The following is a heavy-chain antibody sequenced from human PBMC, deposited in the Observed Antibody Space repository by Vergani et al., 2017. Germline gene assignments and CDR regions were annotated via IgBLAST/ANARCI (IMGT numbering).Heavy chain of an antibody. J-gene: IGHJ6*03. Sequence: QVQLQESGPGLVKPSQTLSLTCTVSGGSISSGSHYWSRTRQPAGKGLEWIGGIYTSGSTNYNPSLKSRVTISVNPSKNQSSLKLSSVTAADTAVYYCTRYSSIAARRYYDYMDVWGKGTTVTVSS. CDR1: GGSISSGSHY. D-gene: IGHD6-6*01. CDR2: IYTSGST. V-gene: IGHV4-61*02. CDR3: TRYSSIAARRYYDYMDV.